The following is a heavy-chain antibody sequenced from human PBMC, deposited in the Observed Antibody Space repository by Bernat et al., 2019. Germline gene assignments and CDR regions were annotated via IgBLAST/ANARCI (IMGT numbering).Heavy chain of an antibody. CDR1: GYTFTSYG. V-gene: IGHV1-18*01. CDR2: ISAYNGNT. Sequence: GRSGAEVKKPGASVKVSCKASGYTFTSYGIRWVRQAPGQGLAWMGWISAYNGNTNYAQQLQGRVTMTTDPSTSTAYMERRSLRSDDTAVYYWARGSEKYCSGGSCEDFDYWGQGNLVTVSS. D-gene: IGHD2-15*01. CDR3: ARGSEKYCSGGSCEDFDY. J-gene: IGHJ4*02.